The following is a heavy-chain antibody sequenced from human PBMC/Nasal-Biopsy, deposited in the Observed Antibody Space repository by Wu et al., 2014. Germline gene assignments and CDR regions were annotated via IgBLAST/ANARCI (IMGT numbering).Heavy chain of an antibody. CDR1: GFSVSNSY. V-gene: IGHV3-53*01. CDR2: MYSGGNT. CDR3: TVAPGNHGDLRAFDF. Sequence: LRLSCATSGFSVSNSYMSWVRQAPGQGLEWVSIMYSGGNTDYTDSVKGRFTISRDNPNNMLYLQMNSLRAEDTGVYYCTVAPGNHGDLRAFDFWGLGTVVTVSS. D-gene: IGHD4-17*01. J-gene: IGHJ3*01.